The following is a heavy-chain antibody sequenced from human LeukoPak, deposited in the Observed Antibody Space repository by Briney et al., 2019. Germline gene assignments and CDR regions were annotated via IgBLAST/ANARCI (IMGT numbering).Heavy chain of an antibody. CDR3: ARGTYYDILGDAFDI. D-gene: IGHD3-22*01. J-gene: IGHJ3*02. V-gene: IGHV1-8*01. CDR2: MNPNSGNT. CDR1: GYTFTSYD. Sequence: ASVKVSCKASGYTFTSYDINWVRQATGQGLEWMGWMNPNSGNTVYAQKFKGRVTMTRNTAISTAHMEVSSLRSEDTAVYYCARGTYYDILGDAFDIWGQGTMDTVSS.